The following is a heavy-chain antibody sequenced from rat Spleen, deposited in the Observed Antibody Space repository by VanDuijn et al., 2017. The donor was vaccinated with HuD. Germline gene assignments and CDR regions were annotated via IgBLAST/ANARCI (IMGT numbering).Heavy chain of an antibody. CDR3: ARADIAAISTDGV. D-gene: IGHD1-2*01. V-gene: IGHV2-13*01. J-gene: IGHJ2*01. Sequence: QVQLKESGPGLVQSSQTLSLTCTVSGFSLISYSVNWVRQPPGKGLEWMGVIWGNGETNYRSALKARQGISRDTSKSQVYLKRNSLQTEDTATYDCARADIAAISTDGVWGQGLMVTVSS. CDR1: GFSLISYS. CDR2: IWGNGET.